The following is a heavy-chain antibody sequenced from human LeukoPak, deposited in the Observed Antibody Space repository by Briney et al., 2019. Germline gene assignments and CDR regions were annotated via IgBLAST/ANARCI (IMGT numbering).Heavy chain of an antibody. Sequence: GGSLRLSCAASGFTFSSYAMHWVRQAPGKGLEWVAVISCDGSNKYYADSVKGRFTISRDNSKNTLYLQMNSLRAEDTAVYYCAREYSGSYSVAFDIWGQGTMVTVSP. D-gene: IGHD1-26*01. J-gene: IGHJ3*02. V-gene: IGHV3-30*04. CDR1: GFTFSSYA. CDR3: AREYSGSYSVAFDI. CDR2: ISCDGSNK.